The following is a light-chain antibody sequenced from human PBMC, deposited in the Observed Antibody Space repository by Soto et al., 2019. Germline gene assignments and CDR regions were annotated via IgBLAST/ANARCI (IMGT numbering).Light chain of an antibody. CDR1: QSVSSY. Sequence: EIVLTQSPATLSFSPGERATLSCRASQSVSSYLAWYQQKPGQAPRLLIYDASNRATGIPARFSGSGSGTDFTLTISSLEPEDFAVYYCQQFGGSPPISFGQGTRLEIK. CDR3: QQFGGSPPIS. CDR2: DAS. J-gene: IGKJ5*01. V-gene: IGKV3-11*01.